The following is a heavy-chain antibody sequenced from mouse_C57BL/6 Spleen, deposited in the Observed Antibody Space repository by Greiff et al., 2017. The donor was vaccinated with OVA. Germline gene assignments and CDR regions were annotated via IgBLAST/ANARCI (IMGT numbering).Heavy chain of an antibody. CDR2: IYPRDGCT. CDR3: ARRSGGFDY. J-gene: IGHJ2*01. V-gene: IGHV1-85*01. Sequence: QVQLQQSGPELVKPGASVKLSCTASGYTFTSYAINWVKQRPGQGLEWIGRIYPRDGCTKYHDKFKGKATLPVDTSSSTAYMELDSLTSEDAAVYFCARRSGGFDYWGQGTTLTVSS. CDR1: GYTFTSYA.